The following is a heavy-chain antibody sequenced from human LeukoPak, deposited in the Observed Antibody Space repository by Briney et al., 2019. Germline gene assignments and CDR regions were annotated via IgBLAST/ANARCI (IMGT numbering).Heavy chain of an antibody. CDR3: VKGRIYCYPSLDY. Sequence: GGSLRLSCSVSGFTFSNYAMHWVRQAPGKGLEYVSTITNDGGSTFYADSAKGRFSIYRDNSKNTVYLQLSSLRPEDTAVYYCVKGRIYCYPSLDYWGQGTLVHVSS. D-gene: IGHD2-21*02. J-gene: IGHJ4*02. CDR2: ITNDGGST. V-gene: IGHV3-64D*06. CDR1: GFTFSNYA.